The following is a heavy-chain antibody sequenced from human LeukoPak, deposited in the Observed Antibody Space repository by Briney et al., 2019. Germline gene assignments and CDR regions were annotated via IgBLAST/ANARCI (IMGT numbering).Heavy chain of an antibody. V-gene: IGHV4-30-2*01. D-gene: IGHD3-10*01. CDR2: IYHSGST. Sequence: PSQTLSLTCVVSVGSLSSGGYSWSWIRQPPGKGLEWIGYIYHSGSTYYNPSLKSRVTISVDRSKNQFSLKLSSVTAADPAVYYCARDSYGSGSWAFDIWGQGTMVTVSS. J-gene: IGHJ3*02. CDR1: VGSLSSGGYS. CDR3: ARDSYGSGSWAFDI.